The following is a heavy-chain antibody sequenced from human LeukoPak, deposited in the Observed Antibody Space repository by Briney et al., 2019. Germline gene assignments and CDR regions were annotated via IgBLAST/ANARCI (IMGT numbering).Heavy chain of an antibody. V-gene: IGHV4-38-2*01. J-gene: IGHJ4*02. CDR2: IYHSSNT. Sequence: PSETLSLNCAVSGYPISSGYYWGWIRQPPGKGLEWIGNIYHSSNTYYSPSLKSRVTIPVDMSKNHFSLKLSSMTAADTAVYYCAAIAVAGQFDFWGQGILVTVSS. CDR3: AAIAVAGQFDF. D-gene: IGHD6-19*01. CDR1: GYPISSGYY.